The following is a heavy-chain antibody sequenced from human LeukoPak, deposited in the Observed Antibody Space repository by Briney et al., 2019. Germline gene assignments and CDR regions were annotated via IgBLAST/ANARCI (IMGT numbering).Heavy chain of an antibody. V-gene: IGHV3-23*01. Sequence: GGSLRLSCAASGFTFSSYGMSWVRQAPGKGLEWVSAISGSGGSTYYADSVKGRFTISRDNSKNTLYLQMNSLRAEDTAVYYCAKSSAAAGKGSYYYYMDVWGKGTTVTISS. CDR1: GFTFSSYG. CDR2: ISGSGGST. D-gene: IGHD6-13*01. CDR3: AKSSAAAGKGSYYYYMDV. J-gene: IGHJ6*03.